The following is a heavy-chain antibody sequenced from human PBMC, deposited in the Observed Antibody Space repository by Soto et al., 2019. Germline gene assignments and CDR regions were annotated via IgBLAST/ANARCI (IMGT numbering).Heavy chain of an antibody. Sequence: QVQLVQSGAEVKKPGSSVKVSCKASGGTFSSYAIRWVRQAPGQGLEWMGGIIPIFGTANYAQKFQGRVTSTADESTNTTYIELSSLSSEDTAVYYCARWGPGNTDYWGQGTLFTVSP. CDR3: ARWGPGNTDY. V-gene: IGHV1-69*12. J-gene: IGHJ4*02. CDR2: IIPIFGTA. CDR1: GGTFSSYA. D-gene: IGHD1-1*01.